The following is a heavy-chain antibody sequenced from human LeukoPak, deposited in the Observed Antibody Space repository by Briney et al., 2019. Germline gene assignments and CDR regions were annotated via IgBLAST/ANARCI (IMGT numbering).Heavy chain of an antibody. D-gene: IGHD1-26*01. CDR1: GYTFTSYY. CDR2: IIPIFGTA. J-gene: IGHJ6*02. V-gene: IGHV1-69*13. Sequence: GASVKVSCKASGYTFTSYYISWVRQAPGQGLEWMGGIIPIFGTANYAQKFQGRVTITADESTSTAYMELSSLRSEDTALYYCARDQKVGATPYFGMDVWGQGTTVTVS. CDR3: ARDQKVGATPYFGMDV.